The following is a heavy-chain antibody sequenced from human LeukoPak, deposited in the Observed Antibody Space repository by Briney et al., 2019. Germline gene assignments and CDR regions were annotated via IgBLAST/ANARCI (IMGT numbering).Heavy chain of an antibody. Sequence: SETLSLTCTVSGGSISSYYWSWIRQPPGKGLEWIGYIYYSGSTNYNPSLKSRVTISVDTSKNQFSLKLSSVTAADTAVYYCAGHLGAERLDYWGQGTLVTVSS. V-gene: IGHV4-59*08. J-gene: IGHJ4*02. CDR2: IYYSGST. D-gene: IGHD1-26*01. CDR3: AGHLGAERLDY. CDR1: GGSISSYY.